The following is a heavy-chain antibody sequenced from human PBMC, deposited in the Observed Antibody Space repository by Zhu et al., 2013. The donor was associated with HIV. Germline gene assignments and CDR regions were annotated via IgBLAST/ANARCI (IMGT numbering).Heavy chain of an antibody. CDR1: GGTFSSYA. CDR2: IIPIFGTA. Sequence: QVQLVQSGAEVKKPGSSVKVSCKASGGTFSSYAISWVRQAPGQGLEWMGGIIPIFGTANYAQKFQGRVTITADESTSTAYMELSSLRSEDTAVYYCARSIAAAQYGYYYYGMDVWGQGTTVTVSS. CDR3: ARSIAAAQYGYYYYGMDV. D-gene: IGHD6-13*01. V-gene: IGHV1-69*01. J-gene: IGHJ6*02.